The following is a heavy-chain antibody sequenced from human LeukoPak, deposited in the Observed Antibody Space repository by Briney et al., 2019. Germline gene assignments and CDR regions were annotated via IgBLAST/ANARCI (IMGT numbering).Heavy chain of an antibody. CDR2: INPSGGST. J-gene: IGHJ4*02. CDR1: GYTFTSYY. V-gene: IGHV1-46*01. D-gene: IGHD3-22*01. CDR3: AREFYYESSAYGFEY. Sequence: GASVKVSCKASGYTFTSYYMHWVRQAPGQGLEWMGVINPSGGSTSYAQKFQGRVTMTRDRSTSTVYMELSSLRSEDTAVYYCAREFYYESSAYGFEYWGQGTLVTVSS.